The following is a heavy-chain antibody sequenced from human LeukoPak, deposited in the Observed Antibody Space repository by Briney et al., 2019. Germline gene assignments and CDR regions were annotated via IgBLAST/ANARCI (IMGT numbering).Heavy chain of an antibody. D-gene: IGHD6-13*01. Sequence: SETQSLTCTVSGGSISSYYWSWIRQPPGKGLEWIGYIYYSGSTNYNPSLKSRVTISVDTSKNQFSLKLSSVTAADTAVYYCARSTSIAAAGPLDYWGQGTLVTVSS. V-gene: IGHV4-59*01. CDR2: IYYSGST. CDR1: GGSISSYY. J-gene: IGHJ4*02. CDR3: ARSTSIAAAGPLDY.